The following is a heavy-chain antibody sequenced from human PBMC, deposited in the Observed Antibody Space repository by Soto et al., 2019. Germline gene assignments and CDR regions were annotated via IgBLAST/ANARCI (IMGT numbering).Heavy chain of an antibody. J-gene: IGHJ4*02. D-gene: IGHD2-15*01. CDR3: AKDRPRGCIGGSCYSGAQ. CDR1: GFTFSSYA. CDR2: ISGSGGST. Sequence: EVQLLESGGGLVQPGGSLRLSCAASGFTFSSYAMSWVRQAPGKGLEWVSGISGSGGSTNHADSVKGRFTISRDNSKKTLYMQMNSRIAEDTAVYYCAKDRPRGCIGGSCYSGAQWGQGTLVTVSS. V-gene: IGHV3-23*01.